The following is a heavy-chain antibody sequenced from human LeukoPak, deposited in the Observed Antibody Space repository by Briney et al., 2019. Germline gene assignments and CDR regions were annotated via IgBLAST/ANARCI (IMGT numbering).Heavy chain of an antibody. D-gene: IGHD1-14*01. Sequence: PGGSLRLSCAASGFTISSYAMHWVRQAPGKGLEWVAVISYDGSNKYYADSVKGRFTISRDNSKNTLYLQMNSLRAEDTAVYYCARDTGPYGMDVWGQGTTVTVSS. V-gene: IGHV3-30-3*01. CDR3: ARDTGPYGMDV. CDR2: ISYDGSNK. CDR1: GFTISSYA. J-gene: IGHJ6*02.